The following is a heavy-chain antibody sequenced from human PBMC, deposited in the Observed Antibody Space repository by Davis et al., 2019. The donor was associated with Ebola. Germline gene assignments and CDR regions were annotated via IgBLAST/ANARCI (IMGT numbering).Heavy chain of an antibody. J-gene: IGHJ6*02. D-gene: IGHD2-2*02. CDR1: GYTFTSYY. CDR3: ARELVPAAIPPYYYYGMDV. Sequence: ASVKVSCKASGYTFTSYYMHWVRQAPGQGLEWMGIINPSGGSTSYAQKFQGRVTMTRDTSTSTVYMELRSLRSDDTAVYYCARELVPAAIPPYYYYGMDVWGQGTTVTVSS. V-gene: IGHV1-46*01. CDR2: INPSGGST.